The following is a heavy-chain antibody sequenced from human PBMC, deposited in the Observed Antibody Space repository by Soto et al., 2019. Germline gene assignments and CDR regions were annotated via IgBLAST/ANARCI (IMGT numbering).Heavy chain of an antibody. CDR1: GGSISGGGYS. D-gene: IGHD2-15*01. CDR3: ARVRVVVAATSRSKGFDP. J-gene: IGHJ5*02. V-gene: IGHV4-30-2*01. CDR2: IYHSGST. Sequence: PSETLSLTCAVSGGSISGGGYSWSWIRQPPGKGLEWIGYIYHSGSTYYNPSLKSRVTISVDRSKNQFSLKLSSVTAADTAVYYCARVRVVVAATSRSKGFDPWGQGTLVTVSS.